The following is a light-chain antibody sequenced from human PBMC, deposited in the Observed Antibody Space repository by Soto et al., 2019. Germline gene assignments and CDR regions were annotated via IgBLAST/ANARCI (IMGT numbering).Light chain of an antibody. J-gene: IGKJ1*01. Sequence: DIQMTQSPSSLSASVGDRVTITCRASQGISNYLAWYQKKPGKVPKLLIYSESTLQSGLPSRFSASGSGTDFTLTISTLQPDDVATYYYQKYNSAPPVTFGQGTKVDIK. CDR1: QGISNY. CDR3: QKYNSAPPVT. V-gene: IGKV1-27*01. CDR2: SES.